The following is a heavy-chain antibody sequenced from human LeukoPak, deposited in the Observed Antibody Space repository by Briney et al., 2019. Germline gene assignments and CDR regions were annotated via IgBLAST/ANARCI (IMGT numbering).Heavy chain of an antibody. CDR1: GYTFTSYG. D-gene: IGHD6-13*01. J-gene: IGHJ3*02. Sequence: ASVKVSCKASGYTFTSYGISWVRQAPGQGLEWMGWISAYNGNTNYAQKLQGRVTMTTDTSTDTAYMELSSLRSEDTAVYYCATVSRIAPTFDIWGQGTMVTVSS. V-gene: IGHV1-18*01. CDR2: ISAYNGNT. CDR3: ATVSRIAPTFDI.